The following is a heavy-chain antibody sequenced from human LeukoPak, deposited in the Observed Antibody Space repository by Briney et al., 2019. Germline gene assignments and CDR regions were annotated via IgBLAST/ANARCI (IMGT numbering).Heavy chain of an antibody. CDR3: ARGHYAVGNDY. Sequence: ASVKVSCKASGYTFTGYYMHWVRQAPGQGLEWMGWINPNTGGTYYAQKFQGRVTMTRDTSISTAYMELSRLRSDDTAVYYCARGHYAVGNDYWGQGTLVTVSS. D-gene: IGHD2-2*01. V-gene: IGHV1-2*02. CDR1: GYTFTGYY. CDR2: INPNTGGT. J-gene: IGHJ4*02.